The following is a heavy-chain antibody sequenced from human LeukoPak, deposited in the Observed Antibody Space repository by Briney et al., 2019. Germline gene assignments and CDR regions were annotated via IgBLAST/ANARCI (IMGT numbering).Heavy chain of an antibody. CDR3: ARSAATAMVTYYFDY. V-gene: IGHV1-18*01. Sequence: GASVKVSCKASGYTFTSYGISWVRQAPGQGLEWMGWISAYNGNTNYAQKLQGRVTMTTDTSTSTAYMELGSLRSDDTAVYYCARSAATAMVTYYFDYWGQGTLVTVSS. D-gene: IGHD5-18*01. CDR1: GYTFTSYG. CDR2: ISAYNGNT. J-gene: IGHJ4*02.